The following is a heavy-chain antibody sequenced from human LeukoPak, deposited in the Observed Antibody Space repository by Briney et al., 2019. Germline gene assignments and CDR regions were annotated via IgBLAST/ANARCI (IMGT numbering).Heavy chain of an antibody. CDR1: GVTFSSFW. CDR3: ARERIYFGSGRGLTDARLFYYYGMDI. Sequence: GGSLRLSCVGSGVTFSSFWMSWVRQAPGEGLEWVANIKQDGSEKQYVDSVKGRFTISRDNAKKSLYLQMNSLRAEDTAVYYCARERIYFGSGRGLTDARLFYYYGMDIWGQGTTVTVSS. D-gene: IGHD3-10*01. CDR2: IKQDGSEK. J-gene: IGHJ6*02. V-gene: IGHV3-7*01.